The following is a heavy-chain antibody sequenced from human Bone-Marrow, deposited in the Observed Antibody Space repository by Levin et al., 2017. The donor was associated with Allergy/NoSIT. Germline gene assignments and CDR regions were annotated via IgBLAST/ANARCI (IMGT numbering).Heavy chain of an antibody. CDR3: TKDTYTSASYYYYATDV. Sequence: QPGGSLRLSCAASGFTFSNYAMHWVRQAPGKGLEWVAVISYDGSNKYYGDSVKGRFTMSRDNAKNTLYLEMNSLRAEDTAVYYCTKDTYTSASYYYYATDVWGQGTTVTVSS. J-gene: IGHJ6*02. CDR2: ISYDGSNK. V-gene: IGHV3-30*18. D-gene: IGHD3-16*01. CDR1: GFTFSNYA.